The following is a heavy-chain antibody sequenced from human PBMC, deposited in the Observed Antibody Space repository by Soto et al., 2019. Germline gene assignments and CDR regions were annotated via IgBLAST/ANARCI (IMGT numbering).Heavy chain of an antibody. Sequence: ASVKVSCKASGGTFSSYDINWVRQATGQGLEWMGWMNPNSGNTGYAQKFQGRVTMTRNTSISTAYMELSSLRSEDTAVYYCARGSGSSSLLYYYMDVWGKGTTVTVSS. CDR3: ARGSGSSSLLYYYMDV. CDR1: GGTFSSYD. CDR2: MNPNSGNT. J-gene: IGHJ6*03. D-gene: IGHD6-6*01. V-gene: IGHV1-8*02.